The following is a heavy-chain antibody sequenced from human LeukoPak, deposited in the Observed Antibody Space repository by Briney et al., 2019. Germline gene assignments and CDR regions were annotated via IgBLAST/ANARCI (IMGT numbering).Heavy chain of an antibody. CDR1: GFTFSSYS. CDR2: ISSSSSYI. Sequence: GGSLRLSCAASGFTFSSYSMNWVRQAPGKGLEWVSSISSSSSYIYYADSVKGRFTISRDNAKNSLYLQMNSLRAEDKAVYYCARESSGTYYDILTGYRDYFDYWGQGTLVTVSS. V-gene: IGHV3-21*01. D-gene: IGHD3-9*01. J-gene: IGHJ4*02. CDR3: ARESSGTYYDILTGYRDYFDY.